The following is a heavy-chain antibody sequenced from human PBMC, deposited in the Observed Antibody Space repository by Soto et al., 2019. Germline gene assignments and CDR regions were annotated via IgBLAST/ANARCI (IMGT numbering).Heavy chain of an antibody. D-gene: IGHD6-13*01. Sequence: GGSLRLSCAVSGFSLHDYAMHWVRQAPGKGLEWVSSISWNGGTIAYADSVKGRFTISRDNAKNSLYLQMNSLRAEDTAFHYCAKDTLLSGSNWFDYWGQGALVTVSS. V-gene: IGHV3-9*01. CDR2: ISWNGGTI. CDR1: GFSLHDYA. J-gene: IGHJ4*02. CDR3: AKDTLLSGSNWFDY.